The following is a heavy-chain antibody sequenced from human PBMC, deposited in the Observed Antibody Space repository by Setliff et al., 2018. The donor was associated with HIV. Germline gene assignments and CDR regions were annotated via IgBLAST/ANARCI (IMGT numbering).Heavy chain of an antibody. CDR2: INPNSGDT. CDR3: ARDRGVIATHPFDY. Sequence: ASVKVSCKASGYTFSAYNMHWVRQAPGQGLEWMGWINPNSGDTNYAQKFQGRVTLTRDTSITTAYMELRRLRSEDTAVYYCARDRGVIATHPFDYWGQGTLVTVSS. D-gene: IGHD6-13*01. V-gene: IGHV1-2*02. CDR1: GYTFSAYN. J-gene: IGHJ4*02.